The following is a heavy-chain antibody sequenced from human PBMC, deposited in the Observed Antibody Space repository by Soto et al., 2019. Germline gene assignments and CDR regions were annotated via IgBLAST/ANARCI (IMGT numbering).Heavy chain of an antibody. CDR1: GESISSSSYY. V-gene: IGHV4-39*01. J-gene: IGHJ4*02. CDR3: ARQRTTVVTQAYFDN. Sequence: SETLSLTCIVSGESISSSSYYWGWIRQPPGKGLEWIGSIYYSGRTYYNPSFKSRVTISIDTSKNQFSLKLSSVTATDTAVFYCARQRTTVVTQAYFDNWGQGALVTVSS. CDR2: IYYSGRT. D-gene: IGHD2-21*02.